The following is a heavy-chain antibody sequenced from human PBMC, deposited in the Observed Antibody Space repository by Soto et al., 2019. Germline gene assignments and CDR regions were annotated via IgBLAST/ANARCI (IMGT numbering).Heavy chain of an antibody. CDR3: ARDTSRGEYDY. D-gene: IGHD3-10*01. J-gene: IGHJ4*02. Sequence: QVQLVQSGAEVKKPGASVKVSCKASGYTFTSYGISWVRQAPGQGLEWMGWINVYNGNTNYAQKHQGRVTMTTDTSTSTAYLDLRSLRSDDTAVYFCARDTSRGEYDYWGQGPLVTVSS. CDR1: GYTFTSYG. V-gene: IGHV1-18*01. CDR2: INVYNGNT.